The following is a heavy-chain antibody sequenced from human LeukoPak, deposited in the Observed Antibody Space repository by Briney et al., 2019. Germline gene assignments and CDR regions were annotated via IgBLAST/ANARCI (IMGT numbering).Heavy chain of an antibody. V-gene: IGHV1-24*01. Sequence: ASVKVSCKVSGYTLTELSMHWVRQAPGKGLEWMGGFDPEDGETIYAQKFQGRVTMTEDTSTDTAYMELSSLRSEDTAVYYCATCTVTTPRNYYYGMDVWGQGTTVTVSS. D-gene: IGHD4-17*01. J-gene: IGHJ6*02. CDR2: FDPEDGET. CDR1: GYTLTELS. CDR3: ATCTVTTPRNYYYGMDV.